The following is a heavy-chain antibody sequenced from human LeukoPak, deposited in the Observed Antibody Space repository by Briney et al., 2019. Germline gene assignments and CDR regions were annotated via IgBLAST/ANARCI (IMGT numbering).Heavy chain of an antibody. CDR2: INPNSGGT. CDR1: GYTFTGYY. CDR3: ARDLTGYCSGGSCPH. D-gene: IGHD2-15*01. Sequence: ASVKVSCKASGYTFTGYYMHWVRQAPGQGLEWMGWINPNSGGTNYAQKFQGRVTMARDTYISTAYMELRRLRSDDTAVYYCARDLTGYCSGGSCPHWGQGTLVTVSS. J-gene: IGHJ4*02. V-gene: IGHV1-2*02.